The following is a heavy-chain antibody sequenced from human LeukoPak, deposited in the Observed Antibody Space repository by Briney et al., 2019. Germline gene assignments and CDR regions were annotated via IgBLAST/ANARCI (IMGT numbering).Heavy chain of an antibody. CDR1: GFTFSNAW. CDR3: TTAHPKDGYNEYDY. CDR2: IKSKTDGGTT. D-gene: IGHD5-24*01. Sequence: GGSLRLSCAASGFTFSNAWMSWVRQAPRKGLEWVGRIKSKTDGGTTDYAAPVKGRFTISRDDSKNTLYLQMNSLKTEDTAVYYCTTAHPKDGYNEYDYWGQGTLVTVSS. J-gene: IGHJ4*02. V-gene: IGHV3-15*01.